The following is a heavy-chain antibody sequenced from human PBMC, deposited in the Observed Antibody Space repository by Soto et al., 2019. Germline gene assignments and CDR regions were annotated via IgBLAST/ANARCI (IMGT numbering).Heavy chain of an antibody. Sequence: VESGGGVVQPGRSLRLSCAASGFTFSNYAMHWVRQAPGKGLEWVAVISNDGGIDYYADSVKGRFTISRDNSKNSLDWQMNNLRGGDTVVYYCARSVTISAPGYFDLWGQGTLVTVSS. D-gene: IGHD6-13*01. CDR2: ISNDGGID. CDR1: GFTFSNYA. J-gene: IGHJ4*02. CDR3: ARSVTISAPGYFDL. V-gene: IGHV3-30-3*01.